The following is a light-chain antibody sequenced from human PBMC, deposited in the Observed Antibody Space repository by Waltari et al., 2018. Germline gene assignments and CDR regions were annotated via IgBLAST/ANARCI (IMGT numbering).Light chain of an antibody. V-gene: IGKV2-28*01. J-gene: IGKJ5*01. CDR2: MGS. CDR1: RSLLRNMEYNY. CDR3: MQALQFIT. Sequence: DIVMTQSPLSLSVTPGEPASISCRSSRSLLRNMEYNYVDLYLEKPGQSQQLLIYMGSNRASGVPDRFSGSGSGTDFTLKISRVEAEDVGVYYCMQALQFITFGQGTRLEIK.